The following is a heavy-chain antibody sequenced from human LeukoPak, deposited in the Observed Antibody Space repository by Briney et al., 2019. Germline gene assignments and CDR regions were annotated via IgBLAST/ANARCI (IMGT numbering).Heavy chain of an antibody. J-gene: IGHJ6*03. D-gene: IGHD2-21*02. CDR3: ARGPVVTAIYYYYYYMDV. V-gene: IGHV3-33*01. Sequence: PGRSLRLSCAASGFTFSSYGMHWVRQAPGKGLEWVAVIWYDGSNKYYADSVKGRFTISRDNSKNTLHLQMNSLRAEDTAVYYCARGPVVTAIYYYYYYMDVWGKGTTVTVSS. CDR1: GFTFSSYG. CDR2: IWYDGSNK.